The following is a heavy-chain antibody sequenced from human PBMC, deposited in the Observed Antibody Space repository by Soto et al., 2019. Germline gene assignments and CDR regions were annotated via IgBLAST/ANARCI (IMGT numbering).Heavy chain of an antibody. J-gene: IGHJ4*02. D-gene: IGHD2-15*01. CDR2: ISAYNGNT. CDR1: GYTFTCYG. CDR3: ARDDEGYCSGGSCLSGLVTIDY. V-gene: IGHV1-18*01. Sequence: ASVKVSCKASGYTFTCYGISWVRQAPGQGLEWMGWISAYNGNTNYAQKLQGRVTMTTDTSTSTAYMELRSLRSDDTAVYYCARDDEGYCSGGSCLSGLVTIDYWGQGTLVTVSS.